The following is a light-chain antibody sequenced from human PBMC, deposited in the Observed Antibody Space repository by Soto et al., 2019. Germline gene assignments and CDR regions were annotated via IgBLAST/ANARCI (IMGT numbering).Light chain of an antibody. CDR3: QSADSSGTYEVA. J-gene: IGLJ2*01. CDR1: ALPKQY. Sequence: SYELTQPPSVSVSPGQTARITCSGDALPKQYAYWYQQKPGQAPVLVIYKDSERPSGIPERFSGSSSGTTVTLTISGVQAEDEADYYCQSADSSGTYEVAFGGGTKLTVL. V-gene: IGLV3-25*03. CDR2: KDS.